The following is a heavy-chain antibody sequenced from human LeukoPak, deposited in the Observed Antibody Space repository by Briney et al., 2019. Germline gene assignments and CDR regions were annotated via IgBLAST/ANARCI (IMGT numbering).Heavy chain of an antibody. CDR2: INPSGGST. J-gene: IGHJ4*02. CDR1: GYTFTSYY. V-gene: IGHV1-46*01. CDR3: ARDQGLDYVWGSYRYTGCFDY. Sequence: ASVKVSCKASGYTFTSYYMHWVRQAPGQGLEWMGIINPSGGSTSYAQKFQGRVTMTRDTSTSTVYMELSSLRSEDTAVYYCARDQGLDYVWGSYRYTGCFDYWGQGTLVTVSS. D-gene: IGHD3-16*02.